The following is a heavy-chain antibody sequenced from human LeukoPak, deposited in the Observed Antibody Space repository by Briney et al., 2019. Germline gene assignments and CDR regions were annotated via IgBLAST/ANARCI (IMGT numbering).Heavy chain of an antibody. D-gene: IGHD3-10*01. V-gene: IGHV3-33*01. J-gene: IGHJ4*02. CDR3: ARGSGSYNGNLDY. CDR2: IWYDGSNK. Sequence: GGSLRLSCAGSGFTFSNFVIHWVRQAPGKGLEWVALIWYDGSNKYYADSVKGRFTISRDNSKNTLYLQINSLRAEDTAVYYCARGSGSYNGNLDYWGQGTLVTVSS. CDR1: GFTFSNFV.